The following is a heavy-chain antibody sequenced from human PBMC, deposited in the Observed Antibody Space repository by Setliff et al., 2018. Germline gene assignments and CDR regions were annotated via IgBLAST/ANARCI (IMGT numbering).Heavy chain of an antibody. Sequence: ASVKVSCKASGYTFTSYAMHWVRQAPGQRLEWMGWINAGNGNTIYSQKFQGRVTITRDTSASTAYMELSSLRSEDTAVYYCARPDVGGSWTSDAFDIWGQGTMVTV. J-gene: IGHJ3*02. CDR2: INAGNGNT. CDR1: GYTFTSYA. CDR3: ARPDVGGSWTSDAFDI. V-gene: IGHV1-3*01.